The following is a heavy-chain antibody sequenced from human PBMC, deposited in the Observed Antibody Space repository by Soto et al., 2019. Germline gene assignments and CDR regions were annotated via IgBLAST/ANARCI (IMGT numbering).Heavy chain of an antibody. Sequence: GGSLRLSCAASGFTFSSYAMSWVRQAPGKGLEWVSAISGSGGSTYYADSVKGRFTISRDNSKNTLYPQMNSLRAEDTAVYYCAKFYGSGSYSLFQFFDYWGQGTLVTVSS. CDR2: ISGSGGST. D-gene: IGHD3-10*01. CDR1: GFTFSSYA. CDR3: AKFYGSGSYSLFQFFDY. J-gene: IGHJ4*02. V-gene: IGHV3-23*01.